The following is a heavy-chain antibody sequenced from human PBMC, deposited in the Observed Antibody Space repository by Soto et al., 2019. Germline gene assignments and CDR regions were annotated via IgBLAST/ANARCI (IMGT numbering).Heavy chain of an antibody. CDR1: GFTFRSYA. V-gene: IGHV3-15*01. Sequence: LRLSCAASGFTFRSYAMSWVRQAPGKGLGWVGRIKSKSAGGTADYAAPVNGRFTISKDDSKNRLYLQMDGLRTEDTGVYYCTTVLGVRGVHVFDEYWGQGTLATVSS. CDR3: TTVLGVRGVHVFDEY. J-gene: IGHJ4*02. D-gene: IGHD3-10*01. CDR2: IKSKSAGGTA.